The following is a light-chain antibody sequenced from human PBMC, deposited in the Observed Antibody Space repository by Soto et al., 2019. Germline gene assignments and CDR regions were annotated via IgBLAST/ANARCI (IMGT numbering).Light chain of an antibody. CDR3: CSYGGSRAV. CDR2: DVS. Sequence: QSVLTQPASVSGSPGQSITISCTGTSSDVGSHNLVSWYQQHPGKAPKLMIYDVSKRPLGVSARFSASKSGNTASLTISGLQAEDEADYYCCSYGGSRAVFGGGTKLTVL. J-gene: IGLJ2*01. V-gene: IGLV2-23*02. CDR1: SSDVGSHNL.